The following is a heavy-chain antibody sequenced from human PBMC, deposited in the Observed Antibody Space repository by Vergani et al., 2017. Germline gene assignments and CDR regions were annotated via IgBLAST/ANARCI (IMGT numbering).Heavy chain of an antibody. CDR3: ARXCPRSCSNSQLCN. CDR1: EGTFTTYN. Sequence: QVHLVQSGGEVKKPGSSVRVSCKASEGTFTTYNFNWVRQAPGQGLEWMGRIIPMFDITNHAQKFQGRVTLTADKSTNTAYMELSSLRYEDTAVYYCARXCPRSCSNSQLCNWGQGTLVTVSS. V-gene: IGHV1-69*08. CDR2: IIPMFDIT. J-gene: IGHJ4*02. D-gene: IGHD2-2*01.